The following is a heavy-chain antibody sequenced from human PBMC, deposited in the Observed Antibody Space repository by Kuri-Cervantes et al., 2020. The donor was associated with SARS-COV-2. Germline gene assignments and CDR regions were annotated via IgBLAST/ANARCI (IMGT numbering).Heavy chain of an antibody. D-gene: IGHD6-13*01. J-gene: IGHJ5*02. Sequence: GESLKISCSASGFTFSSYSMHWVRQAPGKGLEYVSAISSNGGSTYYADSVKGRFTISRDNSKNTLYLQMSSLRADDTAVYYCAKDTKPLAAAGWFDPWGQGTLVTVSS. CDR3: AKDTKPLAAAGWFDP. V-gene: IGHV3-64D*08. CDR1: GFTFSSYS. CDR2: ISSNGGST.